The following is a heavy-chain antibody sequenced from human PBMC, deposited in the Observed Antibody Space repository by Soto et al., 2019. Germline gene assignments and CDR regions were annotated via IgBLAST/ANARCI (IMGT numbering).Heavy chain of an antibody. CDR2: IWYDGSNK. CDR1: GFTFSTYA. D-gene: IGHD3-9*01. J-gene: IGHJ2*01. Sequence: GGSLRLSCAASGFTFSTYAMSWVRQAPGKGLEWVALIWYDGSNKYYADSVKGRFTISRDNSKNTLYLQMNSLRAEDTAVYYFARGPLILTDSTNCYFDPWARDALLPISS. V-gene: IGHV3-33*08. CDR3: ARGPLILTDSTNCYFDP.